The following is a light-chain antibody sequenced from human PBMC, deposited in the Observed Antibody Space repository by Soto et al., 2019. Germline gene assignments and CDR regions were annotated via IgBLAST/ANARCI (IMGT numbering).Light chain of an antibody. CDR3: RQHNTYPGT. CDR1: QGITND. V-gene: IGKV1-17*01. J-gene: IGKJ1*01. Sequence: DIQMGQTRSSLRRDGGESRSLRLSASQGITNDLGWYQQKPGKAPKRLIYDASTLHSGVPSRFSGSGSGAEITLTCSSRQPEDFATYYWRQHNTYPGTFGQGTKVDIK. CDR2: DAS.